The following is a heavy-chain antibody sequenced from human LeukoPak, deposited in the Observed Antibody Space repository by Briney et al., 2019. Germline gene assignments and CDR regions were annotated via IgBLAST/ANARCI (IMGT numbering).Heavy chain of an antibody. Sequence: PSETLSLTCTVSGGSISSYYWSWIRQPPGKGLEWIAYIYYSGSTYYNPSLKSRVSISINTSKSQFSLKLTSVTAADTAVYYCARGPGGGSYSDAFDIWGQGTMVTVSS. V-gene: IGHV4-59*01. CDR2: IYYSGST. CDR3: ARGPGGGSYSDAFDI. J-gene: IGHJ3*02. CDR1: GGSISSYY. D-gene: IGHD1-26*01.